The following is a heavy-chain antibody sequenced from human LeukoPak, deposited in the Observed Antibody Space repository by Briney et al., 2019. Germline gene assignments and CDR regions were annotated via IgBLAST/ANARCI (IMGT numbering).Heavy chain of an antibody. CDR3: ARGREWEPKVFDY. D-gene: IGHD1-26*01. Sequence: PSETLSLTCTVSGGSISGYYWSWIRQPPGEGLEWIGYIYYSGSTNYNPSPKSRVTISVATSKNQFSLKLSSVTAADTAVYYCARGREWEPKVFDYWGQGTLVTVSS. J-gene: IGHJ4*02. V-gene: IGHV4-59*01. CDR2: IYYSGST. CDR1: GGSISGYY.